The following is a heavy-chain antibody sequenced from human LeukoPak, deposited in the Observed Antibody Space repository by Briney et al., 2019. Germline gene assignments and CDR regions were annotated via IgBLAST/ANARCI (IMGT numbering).Heavy chain of an antibody. CDR1: GDSISSSSYY. V-gene: IGHV4-61*05. J-gene: IGHJ4*02. Sequence: PSETLSLTCIVSGDSISSSSYYWGWIRQPPGKGLEWVAYIYYSGSTNYNPSLKNRVTISVDTSKNQFSLKLSSVTAADTAIYYCARRSVVGARTYFLDYWGQGTLVTVSS. CDR3: ARRSVVGARTYFLDY. D-gene: IGHD2-15*01. CDR2: IYYSGST.